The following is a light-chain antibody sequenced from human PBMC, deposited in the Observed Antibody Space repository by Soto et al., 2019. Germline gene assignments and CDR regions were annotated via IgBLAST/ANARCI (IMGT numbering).Light chain of an antibody. CDR1: QSISTY. CDR3: QQSYSTPRMYT. V-gene: IGKV1-39*01. CDR2: AAS. Sequence: DIQMTQSPSSLSASVGDRVTITCRASQSISTYLNWYQQKPGKAPKLLIFAASSLQSGVPSRFSGSGSGTDFTLTISSLQREDFATYYCQQSYSTPRMYTFGQGTKLEIK. J-gene: IGKJ2*01.